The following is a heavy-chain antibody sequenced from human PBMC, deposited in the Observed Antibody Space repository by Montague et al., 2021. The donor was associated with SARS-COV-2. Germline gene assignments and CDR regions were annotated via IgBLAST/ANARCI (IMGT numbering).Heavy chain of an antibody. CDR3: ARGGGDSADYYYYAMDV. Sequence: SETLSLTCTVSGGSISSYYWTWIQQPPGKGLESIGYIYHNGSTNCNTSLKSRVTLSIDTSKNQFSLKLTSVTAADTAVYYCARGGGDSADYYYYAMDVWGQGTTVTVSS. J-gene: IGHJ6*02. CDR2: IYHNGST. D-gene: IGHD2-21*02. CDR1: GGSISSYY. V-gene: IGHV4-59*01.